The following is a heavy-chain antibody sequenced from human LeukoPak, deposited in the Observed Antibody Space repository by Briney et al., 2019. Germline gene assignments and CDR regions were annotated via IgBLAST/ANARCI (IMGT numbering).Heavy chain of an antibody. CDR2: ISGSGDNR. J-gene: IGHJ4*02. CDR3: AKNPLVSGTIYFDS. V-gene: IGHV3-23*01. Sequence: GGSLRLSCTASGFSSKYYSMSWVRQAPGKGLEWVSSISGSGDNRNYADSVKGRFTISRDNSKSTLYLEMNSLRAEDTAIYYCAKNPLVSGTIYFDSWGQGTLLTVSS. CDR1: GFSSKYYS. D-gene: IGHD6-19*01.